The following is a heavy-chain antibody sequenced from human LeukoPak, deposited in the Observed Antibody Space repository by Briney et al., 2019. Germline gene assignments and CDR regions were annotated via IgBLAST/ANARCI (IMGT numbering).Heavy chain of an antibody. Sequence: GGSLRLSCAASGFTFSSYSMKWVRQAPGKGLEWVSSISSSSSYIYYADSVKGRFTITRDNAKNSLYLQMNSLRAQDTAVYYCARYGLGTLTMIVAASAFHIWGQGPMVPVPS. J-gene: IGHJ3*02. D-gene: IGHD3-22*01. CDR1: GFTFSSYS. V-gene: IGHV3-21*01. CDR3: ARYGLGTLTMIVAASAFHI. CDR2: ISSSSSYI.